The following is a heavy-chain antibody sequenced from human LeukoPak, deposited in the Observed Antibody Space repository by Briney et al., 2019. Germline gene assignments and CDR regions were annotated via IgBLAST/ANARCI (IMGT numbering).Heavy chain of an antibody. CDR3: ARDRISMITFGGVIGGTGY. V-gene: IGHV1-18*01. J-gene: IGHJ4*02. Sequence: GASVTVSCKASGYTFTSYGISWVRQAPGQGLEWMGWISAYNGNTNYAQKLQGRVTMTTDTSTSTAYMELRSLRSDDTAVYYCARDRISMITFGGVIGGTGYWGQGTLVTVSS. D-gene: IGHD3-16*02. CDR1: GYTFTSYG. CDR2: ISAYNGNT.